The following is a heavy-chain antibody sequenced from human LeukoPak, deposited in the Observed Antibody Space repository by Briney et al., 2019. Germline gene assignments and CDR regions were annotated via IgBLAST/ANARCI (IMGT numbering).Heavy chain of an antibody. Sequence: SETLSLTCTVSGGYISLSTYYWGWIRQPPGKGLEWIGSVYYSGTTKYNPSLKSRVTISIDTSKNQFSLKLISVTAADTAVYYCARDPNYYDPGNPDNWFDPWGQGTLVTVSS. CDR2: VYYSGTT. CDR3: ARDPNYYDPGNPDNWFDP. V-gene: IGHV4-39*07. CDR1: GGYISLSTYY. D-gene: IGHD3-10*02. J-gene: IGHJ5*02.